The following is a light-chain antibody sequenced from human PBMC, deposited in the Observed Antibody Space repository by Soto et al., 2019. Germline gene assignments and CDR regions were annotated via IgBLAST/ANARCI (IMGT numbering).Light chain of an antibody. CDR2: GNN. CDR3: QSYDSSLSVHYV. J-gene: IGLJ1*01. V-gene: IGLV1-40*01. Sequence: VLTQPPSVSGAPGQRVTISCTGSSSNIGAGYDVHWYQQLPGTAPKLLIYGNNNRPSGVPDRFSGSKSGTSASLAITGLQTEDEADYYCQSYDSSLSVHYVFGTGTKVTVL. CDR1: SSNIGAGYD.